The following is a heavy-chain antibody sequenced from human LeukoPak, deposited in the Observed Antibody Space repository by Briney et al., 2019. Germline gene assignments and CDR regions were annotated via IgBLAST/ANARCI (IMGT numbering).Heavy chain of an antibody. V-gene: IGHV1-24*01. D-gene: IGHD1-26*01. CDR2: FDPEDGET. J-gene: IGHJ4*02. CDR3: ATEQVDYVGATEDY. Sequence: GASVKVSCKVSGYTLTELSMHWVRQAPGKGLGWMGGFDPEDGETIYAQKFQGRVTMTEDTSTDTAYMELSSLRSEDTAVYYCATEQVDYVGATEDYWGQGTLVTVSS. CDR1: GYTLTELS.